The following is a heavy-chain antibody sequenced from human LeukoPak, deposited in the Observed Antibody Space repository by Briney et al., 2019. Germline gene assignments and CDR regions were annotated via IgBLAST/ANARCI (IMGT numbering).Heavy chain of an antibody. V-gene: IGHV1-2*02. CDR2: INPNSGDT. CDR3: ARGIVVIPTTT. J-gene: IGHJ5*02. CDR1: GYTFSTYG. Sequence: ASVKVSCKTSGYTFSTYGISWVRQAPGQGLEWMGWINPNSGDTNYAQKFQGRVTMTWDTSITTAYMELSRLRSDDTAIYFCARGIVVIPTTTWGQGTLVTVSS. D-gene: IGHD2-2*01.